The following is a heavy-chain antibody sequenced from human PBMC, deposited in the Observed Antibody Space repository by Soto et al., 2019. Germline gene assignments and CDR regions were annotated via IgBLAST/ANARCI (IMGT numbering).Heavy chain of an antibody. V-gene: IGHV3-7*03. CDR2: IQPDGSEE. CDR3: ARVGFLYDNTSPYS. J-gene: IGHJ4*02. Sequence: GGSLRLSCAASGFTFSTYWMSWVRQAPGRGLEWVGNIQPDGSEESYVDSVKGRFTISRDNAKNSLFLQMSSLTAEDTAVYYCARVGFLYDNTSPYSWGQGTLVTAPQ. CDR1: GFTFSTYW. D-gene: IGHD3-16*01.